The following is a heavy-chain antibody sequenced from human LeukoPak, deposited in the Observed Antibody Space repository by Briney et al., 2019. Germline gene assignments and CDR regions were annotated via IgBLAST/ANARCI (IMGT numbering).Heavy chain of an antibody. CDR1: GDCTSSDF. J-gene: IGHJ3*01. D-gene: IGHD2-15*01. Sequence: SETLSLTCTVSGDCTSSDFWSWIRQPAGKGLEWIGHIYFTGSTNYNPSLKSRVTMALDTSRNQLSLRLSSVTAADTAVYYCARFVLPPAVFDVWGRGTMVTVSS. CDR3: ARFVLPPAVFDV. CDR2: IYFTGST. V-gene: IGHV4-4*07.